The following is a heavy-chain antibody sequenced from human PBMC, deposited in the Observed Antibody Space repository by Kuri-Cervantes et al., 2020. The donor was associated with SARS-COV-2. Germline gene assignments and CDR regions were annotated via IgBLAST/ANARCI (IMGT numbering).Heavy chain of an antibody. Sequence: GESLKISCAASGFTFSSYAMHWVRQAPGKGLEWVALISYDGSNKYYADSVKGRFTISRDNSKNTLYLQMNSLRAEDTAVYYCAREAREQWGEYYDFWSGYYPSVRYYYYYGMDVWGQGTTVTVSS. D-gene: IGHD3-3*01. J-gene: IGHJ6*02. V-gene: IGHV3-30-3*01. CDR3: AREAREQWGEYYDFWSGYYPSVRYYYYYGMDV. CDR1: GFTFSSYA. CDR2: ISYDGSNK.